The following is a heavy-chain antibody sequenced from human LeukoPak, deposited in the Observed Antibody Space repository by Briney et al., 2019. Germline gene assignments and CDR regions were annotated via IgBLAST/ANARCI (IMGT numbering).Heavy chain of an antibody. Sequence: GSLRLSCAASGFTFSSYWMSWVRQAPGKGLEWVAVISYDGSNKYYADSVKGRFTISRGNSKNTLYLQMNSLRAEDTAVYYCAKDRISSLIGTGYFDYWGQGTLVTVSS. J-gene: IGHJ4*02. CDR1: GFTFSSYW. CDR3: AKDRISSLIGTGYFDY. D-gene: IGHD2-2*01. CDR2: ISYDGSNK. V-gene: IGHV3-30*18.